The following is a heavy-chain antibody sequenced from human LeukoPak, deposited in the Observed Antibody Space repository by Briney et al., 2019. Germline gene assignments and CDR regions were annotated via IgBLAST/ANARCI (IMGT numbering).Heavy chain of an antibody. CDR3: ARADSSGSYYDYYGMDV. V-gene: IGHV4-59*08. CDR2: ISYSGST. Sequence: PSETLSLTCTVSGVSISSYFWSWFRQPPGKGLEWIGYISYSGSTNYNPSLKSRITISLDTSKNQFPLKLYSVTAADTAVYYCARADSSGSYYDYYGMDVWGQGTTVTVSS. J-gene: IGHJ6*02. CDR1: GVSISSYF. D-gene: IGHD3-22*01.